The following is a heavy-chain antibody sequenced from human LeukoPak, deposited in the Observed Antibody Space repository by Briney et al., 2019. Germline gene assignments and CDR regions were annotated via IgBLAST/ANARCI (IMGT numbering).Heavy chain of an antibody. CDR1: GVNFNNYW. CDR3: IPSL. Sequence: PGGSLRLSCAASGVNFNNYWMNWVRQAPGKGLEWVGNIKPDGSETYYVDAVMGRFIISRDYAKNSVYLQMNSPRAEDTAVYYCIPSLGGQGILVTVSS. V-gene: IGHV3-7*01. CDR2: IKPDGSET. J-gene: IGHJ4*02.